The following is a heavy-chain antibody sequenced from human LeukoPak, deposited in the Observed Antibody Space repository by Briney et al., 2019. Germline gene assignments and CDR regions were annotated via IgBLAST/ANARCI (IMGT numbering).Heavy chain of an antibody. CDR2: ISGSGST. J-gene: IGHJ4*02. V-gene: IGHV3-23*01. CDR1: RFTFSGYA. D-gene: IGHD3-22*01. CDR3: AKDFHASSGYYLDY. Sequence: GGSLRLSCAASRFTFSGYAMNWVRQAPGKGLEWVSAISGSGSTYYADSVKGRFTISRDNSKNTLYLQMNSLRAEDTAVYYCAKDFHASSGYYLDYWGQGTLVTVSS.